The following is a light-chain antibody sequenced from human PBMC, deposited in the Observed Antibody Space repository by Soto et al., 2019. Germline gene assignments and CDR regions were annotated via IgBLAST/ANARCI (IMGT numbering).Light chain of an antibody. V-gene: IGKV2-28*01. CDR1: QSLLHSNGYNY. Sequence: DIVMTQSPLSLPVTPGEPASISCRSSQSLLHSNGYNYLDWYLQKPGQSPQLVVYLCSNRASGVPDRLSGSGSGTDFTLKITRVEAEDVGVYYCMQALQTPLTFGPGTKVDIK. CDR2: LCS. J-gene: IGKJ3*01. CDR3: MQALQTPLT.